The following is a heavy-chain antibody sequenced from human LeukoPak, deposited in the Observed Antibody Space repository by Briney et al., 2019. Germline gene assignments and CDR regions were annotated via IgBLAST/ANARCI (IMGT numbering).Heavy chain of an antibody. CDR3: AKGAYTSAYETDY. CDR1: GFTFSSYG. CDR2: IRFDGTEP. J-gene: IGHJ4*02. V-gene: IGHV3-30*02. D-gene: IGHD2-2*02. Sequence: PGGSLRLSCAASGFTFSSYGMHWVRQAPGKGLEWAAFIRFDGTEPYYADSVKGRFTISRDNSKIMLYLQVRGLRPEDTAMYYCAKGAYTSAYETDYWGQGTLVTVSS.